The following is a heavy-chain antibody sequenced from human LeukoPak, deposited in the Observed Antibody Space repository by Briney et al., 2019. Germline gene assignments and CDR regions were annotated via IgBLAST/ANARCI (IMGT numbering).Heavy chain of an antibody. J-gene: IGHJ4*02. V-gene: IGHV3-7*01. D-gene: IGHD6-13*01. CDR3: ARQYSSSWYAFDY. CDR1: GFTFSSYW. CDR2: IKQDGSEK. Sequence: GGSLRLSCAASGFTFSSYWMSWVRQAPGKGLEWVANIKQDGSEKYYVDSVKGRFTVSRDNAKNSLYLQMNSLRAEDTAVYYCARQYSSSWYAFDYWSQGTLVTVSS.